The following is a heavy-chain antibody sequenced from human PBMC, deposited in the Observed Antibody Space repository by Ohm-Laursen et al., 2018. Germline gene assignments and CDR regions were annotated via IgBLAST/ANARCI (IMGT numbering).Heavy chain of an antibody. J-gene: IGHJ4*02. D-gene: IGHD7-27*01. V-gene: IGHV1-18*01. CDR1: GYTFTSYG. Sequence: ASVKVSCKASGYTFTSYGISWVRLAPGQGLEWMGWISAYNGNTDFAQKFRGRLTMTTDTSTSTAYMELRSLTSDDTAVYYCARVPNWGSRYFDYWGQGTLVTVSS. CDR2: ISAYNGNT. CDR3: ARVPNWGSRYFDY.